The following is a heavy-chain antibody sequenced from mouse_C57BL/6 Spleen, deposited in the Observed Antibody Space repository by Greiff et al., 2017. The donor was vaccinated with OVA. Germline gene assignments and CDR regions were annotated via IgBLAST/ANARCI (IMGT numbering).Heavy chain of an antibody. J-gene: IGHJ4*01. CDR2: ISSGSSTI. D-gene: IGHD2-3*01. V-gene: IGHV5-17*01. CDR1: GFTFSDYG. CDR3: ASDGYYYAMDD. Sequence: EVHLVESGGGLVKPGGSLKLSCAASGFTFSDYGMHWVRQAPEKGLEWVAYISSGSSTIYYADTVKGRFTITRDNAKNTLFLQMTSLRSEDTAMYYCASDGYYYAMDDWGQGTSVTVSS.